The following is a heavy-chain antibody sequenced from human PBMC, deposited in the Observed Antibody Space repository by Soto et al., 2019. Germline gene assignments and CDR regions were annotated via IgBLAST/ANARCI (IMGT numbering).Heavy chain of an antibody. D-gene: IGHD3-22*01. J-gene: IGHJ4*02. CDR1: GGTFSSYA. CDR3: ASPATPYYYDSSGYTGVGFDY. CDR2: IIPIFGTA. V-gene: IGHV1-69*13. Sequence: SVKVSCKASGGTFSSYASSWVRQAPGQGLEWMGGIIPIFGTANYAQKFQGRVTITADESTSTAYMELSSLRSEDTAVYYCASPATPYYYDSSGYTGVGFDYWGQGTLVTVSS.